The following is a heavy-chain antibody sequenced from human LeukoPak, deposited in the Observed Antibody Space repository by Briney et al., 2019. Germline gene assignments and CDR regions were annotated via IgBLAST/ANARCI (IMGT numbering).Heavy chain of an antibody. V-gene: IGHV3-30-3*01. J-gene: IGHJ4*02. CDR1: GFTFSSYA. CDR2: ISYDGSNK. CDR3: AKDPGAGIQLWFFDY. Sequence: PGGSLRLSCAASGFTFSSYAMHWVRQAPGKGLEWVAVISYDGSNKYYADSVKGRFTISRDNSKNTLYLQMNSLRAEDTAVYYCAKDPGAGIQLWFFDYWGQGTLVTVSS. D-gene: IGHD5-18*01.